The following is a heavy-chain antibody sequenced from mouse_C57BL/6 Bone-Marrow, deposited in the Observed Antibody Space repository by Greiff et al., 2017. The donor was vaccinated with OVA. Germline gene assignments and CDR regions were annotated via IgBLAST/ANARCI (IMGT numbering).Heavy chain of an antibody. J-gene: IGHJ2*01. V-gene: IGHV5-6*01. D-gene: IGHD2-1*01. CDR3: ARPLYGNYDY. CDR1: GFTFSSYG. Sequence: EVKLMESGGDLVKPGGSLKLSCAASGFTFSSYGMSWVRQTPDKRLEWVATISSGGSYTYYPDSVKGRFTISRDHAKNTLYLQMSSLKSEDTAMYYCARPLYGNYDYWGQGTTLTVSS. CDR2: ISSGGSYT.